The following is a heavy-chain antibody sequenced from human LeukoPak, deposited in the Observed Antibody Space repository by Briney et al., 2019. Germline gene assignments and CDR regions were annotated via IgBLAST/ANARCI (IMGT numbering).Heavy chain of an antibody. V-gene: IGHV4-39*07. CDR3: ARVPAAPRLYMDV. J-gene: IGHJ6*02. CDR2: IYYSGST. Sequence: SETLSLTCTVSGGSISSSNYYWGWIRQPPGKGLEWIGSIYYSGSTYYNPSLKSRVTISVDTSKNQFSLKLSSVTAADTAVYYRARVPAAPRLYMDVWGQGTTVIVSS. D-gene: IGHD2-2*01. CDR1: GGSISSSNYY.